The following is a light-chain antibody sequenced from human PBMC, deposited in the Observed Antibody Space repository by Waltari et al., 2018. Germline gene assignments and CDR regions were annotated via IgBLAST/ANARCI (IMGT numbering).Light chain of an antibody. Sequence: DIQMTQSPSTLSASVGDRVTITCRASQSISSWLDWYQQKPGKAPKLLIYKASSLESGVPSRFRGSGSGTEFTLTISSLQPDDFATYYCQQYNSLWTFGQGTKVEIK. CDR1: QSISSW. V-gene: IGKV1-5*03. CDR3: QQYNSLWT. J-gene: IGKJ1*01. CDR2: KAS.